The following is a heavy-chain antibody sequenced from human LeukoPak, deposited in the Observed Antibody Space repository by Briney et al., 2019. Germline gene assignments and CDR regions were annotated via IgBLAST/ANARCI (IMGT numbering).Heavy chain of an antibody. V-gene: IGHV3-23*01. Sequence: GGSLRLSCAASGFTFSSYAMSWVRQAPGKGLEWVSAISGSGGSTYYADSVKGRFTISRDNSKNTLYLQMNSLRAEDTAVYYCAKEYYDILTGNPPPPGYFDYWGQGTLVTVSS. CDR2: ISGSGGST. CDR1: GFTFSSYA. CDR3: AKEYYDILTGNPPPPGYFDY. D-gene: IGHD3-9*01. J-gene: IGHJ4*02.